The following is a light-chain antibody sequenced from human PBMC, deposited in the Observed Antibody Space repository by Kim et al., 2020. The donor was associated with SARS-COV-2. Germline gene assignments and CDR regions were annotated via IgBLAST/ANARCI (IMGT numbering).Light chain of an antibody. CDR3: QQRGNWPLT. J-gene: IGKJ4*01. V-gene: IGKV3-11*01. Sequence: APEQRALLTERASWSINNSLAGYQQKPGHTHSLLICDTSNGATGIPARFSGSGSGIGFTLTISSLGPEDFAIYYCQQRGNWPLTFGGRTKVDSK. CDR1: WSINNS. CDR2: DTS.